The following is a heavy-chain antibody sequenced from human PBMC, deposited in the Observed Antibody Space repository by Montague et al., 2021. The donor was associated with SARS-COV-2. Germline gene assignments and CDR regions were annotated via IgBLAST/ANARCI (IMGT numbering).Heavy chain of an antibody. CDR2: IYYSGST. J-gene: IGHJ3*02. V-gene: IGHV4-59*08. Sequence: SETLSLTCTVSGGSISSYYWSWIRQPPGKGLEWIGYIYYSGSTNYNPSLKSRVTISVDTSKNQFSLKLSSVTAADTAVYYCARRGLGYCSSTSCQNAFDIWGQGTMVTFS. CDR3: ARRGLGYCSSTSCQNAFDI. CDR1: GGSISSYY. D-gene: IGHD2-2*01.